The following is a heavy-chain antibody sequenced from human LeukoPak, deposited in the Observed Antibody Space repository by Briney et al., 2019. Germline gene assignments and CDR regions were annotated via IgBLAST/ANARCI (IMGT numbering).Heavy chain of an antibody. V-gene: IGHV4-4*07. CDR1: GGSISSYY. J-gene: IGHJ3*02. D-gene: IGHD6-13*01. CDR3: ARVRAIAAAGNYVDAFDI. Sequence: PSETLSLTCTVSGGSISSYYWSWIRQPAGKGLEWIGRIYTSGSTSYNPSLKSRVTMSVDTSKNQFSLKLSSVTAADTAVYYCARVRAIAAAGNYVDAFDIWGQGTMVTVSS. CDR2: IYTSGST.